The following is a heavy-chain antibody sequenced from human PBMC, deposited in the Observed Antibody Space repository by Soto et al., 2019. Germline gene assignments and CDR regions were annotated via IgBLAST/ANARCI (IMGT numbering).Heavy chain of an antibody. D-gene: IGHD2-21*01. V-gene: IGHV3-74*01. CDR2: INGDGSYT. CDR1: GFTFSNYW. CDR3: ARAFDSVIPTAY. J-gene: IGHJ4*02. Sequence: EVQLVESGGGLVQPGGSLRLSCAGSGFTFSNYWMYWVRQVPGKGLVWLSRINGDGSYTSYADSVKGRFTISRDNAKNTLYLQMNSLRAEDTAVYYCARAFDSVIPTAYWGQGTLVTVSS.